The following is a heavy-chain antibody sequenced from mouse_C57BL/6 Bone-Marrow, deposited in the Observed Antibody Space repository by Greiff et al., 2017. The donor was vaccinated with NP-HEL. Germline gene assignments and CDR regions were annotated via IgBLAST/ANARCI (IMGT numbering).Heavy chain of an antibody. CDR2: ISNGGGST. Sequence: EVMLVESGGGLVQPGGSLKLSCAASGFTFSDYYMYWVRQTPEKRLEWVAYISNGGGSTYYPDTVKGRFTISRDNAKNTLYLQMSRLKSEDTAMYYCARQGWLLKGNYAMDYWGQGTSVTVSS. V-gene: IGHV5-12*01. D-gene: IGHD2-3*01. CDR3: ARQGWLLKGNYAMDY. CDR1: GFTFSDYY. J-gene: IGHJ4*01.